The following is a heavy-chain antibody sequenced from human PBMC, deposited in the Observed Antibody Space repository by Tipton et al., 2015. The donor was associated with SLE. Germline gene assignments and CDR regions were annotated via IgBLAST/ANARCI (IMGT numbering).Heavy chain of an antibody. J-gene: IGHJ4*03. CDR3: ARGGPDSSTWYYFDY. CDR1: GGSISSHY. D-gene: IGHD6-13*01. V-gene: IGHV4-59*11. Sequence: TLSLTCTVSGGSISSHYWSWIRQPPGKGLEWIGYIYYSGSTNYNPSLKSRVTISVDTSKNQFSLKLSSVTAADTAVYYCARGGPDSSTWYYFDYWGQGTMVTVSS. CDR2: IYYSGST.